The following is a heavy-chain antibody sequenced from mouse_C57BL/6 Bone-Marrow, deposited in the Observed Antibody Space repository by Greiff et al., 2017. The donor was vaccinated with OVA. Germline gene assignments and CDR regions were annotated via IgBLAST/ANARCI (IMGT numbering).Heavy chain of an antibody. V-gene: IGHV5-9*01. Sequence: EVKLQESGGGLVKPGGSLKLSCAASGFTFSSYTMSWVRQTPEKRLEWVATISGGGGNTYYPDSVKGRFTISRDNAKNTLYLQMSSLRSEDTALYYCARHDYGSSGGLFAYWGQGTLVTVSA. CDR1: GFTFSSYT. D-gene: IGHD1-1*01. CDR3: ARHDYGSSGGLFAY. J-gene: IGHJ3*01. CDR2: ISGGGGNT.